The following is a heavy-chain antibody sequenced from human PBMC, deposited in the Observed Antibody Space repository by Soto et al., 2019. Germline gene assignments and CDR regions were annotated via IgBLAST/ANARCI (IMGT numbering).Heavy chain of an antibody. V-gene: IGHV3-23*01. D-gene: IGHD3-3*01. CDR2: ISGSGGST. Sequence: PGGSLRLSCAASGFTFGSYAMSWVRQAPGKGLEWVSAISGSGGSTYYADSVKGRFTISRDNSKNTLYLQMNSLRAEDTAVYYCAKDRAFGVVTRGGMDVWGQGTTVTASS. CDR3: AKDRAFGVVTRGGMDV. J-gene: IGHJ6*02. CDR1: GFTFGSYA.